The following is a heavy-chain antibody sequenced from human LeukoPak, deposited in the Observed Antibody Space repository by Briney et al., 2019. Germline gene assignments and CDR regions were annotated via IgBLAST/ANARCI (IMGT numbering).Heavy chain of an antibody. Sequence: SPTLSLTCAISGDSFSSSSSAWSWIRQSPSRGLEWLGRTYYRSKWINDHAESVKSRITINPDTSKNEFSLQLNSVTPEDTAVYYCARNLRPDFDYWGQGTLVTVSS. CDR1: GDSFSSSSSA. J-gene: IGHJ4*02. CDR2: TYYRSKWIN. CDR3: ARNLRPDFDY. V-gene: IGHV6-1*01.